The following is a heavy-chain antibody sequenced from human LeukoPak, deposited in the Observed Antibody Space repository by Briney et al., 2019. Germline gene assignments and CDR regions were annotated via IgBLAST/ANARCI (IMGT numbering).Heavy chain of an antibody. Sequence: GGSLRLSCAASGFTFSSYGISWVRQAPGQGLEWMGWISAYNGNTNYAQKLQGRVTMTTDTSTSTAYMELRSLRSDDTAVYYCAREIEQLWSFSDYWGQGTLVTVSS. D-gene: IGHD5-18*01. CDR1: GFTFSSYG. J-gene: IGHJ4*02. CDR2: ISAYNGNT. V-gene: IGHV1-18*01. CDR3: AREIEQLWSFSDY.